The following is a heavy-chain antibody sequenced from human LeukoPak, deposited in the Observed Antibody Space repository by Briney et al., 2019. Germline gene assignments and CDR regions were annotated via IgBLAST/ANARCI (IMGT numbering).Heavy chain of an antibody. CDR1: GYSFTSYW. J-gene: IGHJ4*02. Sequence: GESLKISCKGSGYSFTSYWIGWVRQMPGKGLVWMGIIYPGDSDTRYSPPFQGQVTISADKSISTAYLQWSSLKASDTAMYYCASLSYSSSWYYFDYWGQGTLVTVSS. CDR3: ASLSYSSSWYYFDY. CDR2: IYPGDSDT. D-gene: IGHD6-13*01. V-gene: IGHV5-51*01.